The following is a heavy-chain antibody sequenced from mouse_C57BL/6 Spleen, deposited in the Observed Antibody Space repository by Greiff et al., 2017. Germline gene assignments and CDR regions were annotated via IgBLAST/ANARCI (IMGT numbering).Heavy chain of an antibody. D-gene: IGHD2-12*01. CDR1: GFTFTDYY. Sequence: EVKLMESGGGLVQPGGSLSLSCAASGFTFTDYYMSWVRQPPGKALEWLGFIRNKANGYTTEYSASVKGRFTISRDNSQSILYLQMNALRAEDSATYYCARYGLYWFAYWGQGTLVTVSA. CDR2: IRNKANGYTT. J-gene: IGHJ3*01. CDR3: ARYGLYWFAY. V-gene: IGHV7-3*01.